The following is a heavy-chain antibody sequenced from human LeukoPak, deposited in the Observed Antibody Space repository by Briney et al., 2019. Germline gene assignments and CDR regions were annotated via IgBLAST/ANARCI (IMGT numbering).Heavy chain of an antibody. CDR2: ISGSGGST. CDR3: AKTVRDYGDYYFDY. J-gene: IGHJ4*02. V-gene: IGHV3-23*01. Sequence: GESLKISCAASGFTFSNYAMSWARQAPGKGLEWVSAISGSGGSTYYADSVKGRFTISRDNSKNTLYLQMNSLRAEDTAVYYCAKTVRDYGDYYFDYWGQGTLVTVSS. D-gene: IGHD4-17*01. CDR1: GFTFSNYA.